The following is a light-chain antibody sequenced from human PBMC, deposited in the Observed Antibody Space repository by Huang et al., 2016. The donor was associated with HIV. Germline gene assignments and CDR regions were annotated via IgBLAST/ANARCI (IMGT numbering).Light chain of an antibody. CDR1: LSVGSY. V-gene: IGKV3-11*01. Sequence: EIILTQSPATLSLSPGERATLSCRARLSVGSYLAWYQQKPGQAPRLLIYDASNRATGIPARFSGGGSGTDFTLTIRGLEPEDFAVDFCQQRSNRTPTTFGQGTKVE. J-gene: IGKJ1*01. CDR2: DAS. CDR3: QQRSNRTPTT.